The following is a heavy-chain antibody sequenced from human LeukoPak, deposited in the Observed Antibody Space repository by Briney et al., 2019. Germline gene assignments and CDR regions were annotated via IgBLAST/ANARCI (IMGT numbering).Heavy chain of an antibody. CDR1: GFTFDDYA. CDR3: SKEGAAGIAGFGY. J-gene: IGHJ4*02. D-gene: IGHD1-1*01. CDR2: ISWDGGST. Sequence: GGSLRLSCAASGFTFDDYAMHWVRQAPGKGLEWVSLISWDGGSTYYADSVKGRFTISRDNSKNSLYLQMNSLRAEDTALYYCSKEGAAGIAGFGYWGQGTLVTVSS. V-gene: IGHV3-43D*03.